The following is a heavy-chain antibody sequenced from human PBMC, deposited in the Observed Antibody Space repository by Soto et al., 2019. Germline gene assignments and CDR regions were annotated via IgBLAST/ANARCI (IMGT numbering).Heavy chain of an antibody. CDR2: IWYDGSNK. Sequence: QVQLVESGGGVVQPGRSLRLSCAASGFTFSSYGMHWVRQAPGKGLEWVAVIWYDGSNKYYADSVKGRFTISRDNSKNTLYLQRTSLRAEDTAVYYCARECGGYSSGWYPRGGFDYWGQGTLVTVSS. D-gene: IGHD6-19*01. V-gene: IGHV3-33*01. J-gene: IGHJ4*02. CDR3: ARECGGYSSGWYPRGGFDY. CDR1: GFTFSSYG.